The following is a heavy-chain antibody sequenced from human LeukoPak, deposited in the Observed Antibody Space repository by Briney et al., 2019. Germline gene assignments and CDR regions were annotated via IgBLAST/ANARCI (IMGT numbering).Heavy chain of an antibody. CDR2: IKAKAHGGTI. J-gene: IGHJ4*02. V-gene: IGHV3-15*01. Sequence: GGSLRLSCAASGFTFINAWMAWVRQAPGKGLEWVSRIKAKAHGGTIEYAAPVKGRLTISRDDSKNTLYLQMNSLKTEDTAVYYCTTDGVGVEGATYDNWGQGTLVSVSS. CDR1: GFTFINAW. CDR3: TTDGVGVEGATYDN. D-gene: IGHD1-26*01.